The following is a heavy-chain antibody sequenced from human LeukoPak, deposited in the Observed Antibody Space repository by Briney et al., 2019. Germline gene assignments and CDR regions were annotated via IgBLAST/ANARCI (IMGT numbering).Heavy chain of an antibody. CDR3: ASVSYYYDSSGYRHDY. D-gene: IGHD3-22*01. J-gene: IGHJ4*02. V-gene: IGHV1-69*13. Sequence: ASVKVSCKASGGTFSSYAISWVRQAPGQGLEWMGGIIPIFGTANYAQKFQGRVTITADESTSTAYMGLSSLRSEDTAVYYCASVSYYYDSSGYRHDYWGQGTLVTVSS. CDR1: GGTFSSYA. CDR2: IIPIFGTA.